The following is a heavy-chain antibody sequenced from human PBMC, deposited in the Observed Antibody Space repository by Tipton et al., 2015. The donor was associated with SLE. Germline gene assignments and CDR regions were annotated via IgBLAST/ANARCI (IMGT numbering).Heavy chain of an antibody. D-gene: IGHD3-3*01. Sequence: TLSLTCTVSGGSVSSSSKYWAWIRQPPGKGLEWIGSIYYTGTTTYYNSFLKSRVTMSLDTSRNQFSLNLSSVTAADTAIYYCARSTLFRYFQYWGQGILVTVSS. J-gene: IGHJ1*01. CDR1: GGSVSSSSKY. V-gene: IGHV4-39*07. CDR2: IYYTGTTT. CDR3: ARSTLFRYFQY.